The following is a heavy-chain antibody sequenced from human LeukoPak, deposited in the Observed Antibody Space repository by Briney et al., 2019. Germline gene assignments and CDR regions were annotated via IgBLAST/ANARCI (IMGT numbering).Heavy chain of an antibody. CDR3: AKDLSRGTMTQFDY. V-gene: IGHV3-7*01. CDR2: MKQDGREK. D-gene: IGHD3-22*01. Sequence: GGSLRLSCAASGFSFSSNWMSWLRQAPGKGLEWVANMKQDGREKYYVDSVKGRFTISRDNAKNSLYLEMNSLRAEDTAVYYCAKDLSRGTMTQFDYWGQGTLVTVSS. CDR1: GFSFSSNW. J-gene: IGHJ4*02.